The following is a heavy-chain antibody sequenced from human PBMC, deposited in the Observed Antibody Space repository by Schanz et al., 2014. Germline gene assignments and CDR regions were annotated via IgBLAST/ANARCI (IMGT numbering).Heavy chain of an antibody. D-gene: IGHD7-27*01. J-gene: IGHJ3*02. CDR2: ISNSGTTI. CDR1: GFTFSDYY. CDR3: ARENLNWEAFDI. V-gene: IGHV3-11*01. Sequence: VQLLESGGGLVRPGGSLRLSCAASGFTFSDYYMSWIRQAPGKGLEWVSYISNSGTTIYYADSVKGRFTISRDNAKNSLYLEMTSLRGEDTAVYYCARENLNWEAFDIWGQGTVVTVSS.